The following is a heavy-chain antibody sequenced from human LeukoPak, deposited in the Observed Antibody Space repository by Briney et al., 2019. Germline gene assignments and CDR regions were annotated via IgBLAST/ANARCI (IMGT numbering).Heavy chain of an antibody. D-gene: IGHD3-10*01. CDR3: SRVWELIHPKSNYYMDV. CDR2: ISGSSTFI. CDR1: GFTFSTLT. V-gene: IGHV3-21*01. J-gene: IGHJ6*03. Sequence: GGSLRLSCVVSGFTFSTLTMSWVRPAPGKGLEWVSAISGSSTFIYYADSVKGRFTISRDDAKNSLFLQMNSLRAEDTAVYYCSRVWELIHPKSNYYMDVCGEGGNVTLS.